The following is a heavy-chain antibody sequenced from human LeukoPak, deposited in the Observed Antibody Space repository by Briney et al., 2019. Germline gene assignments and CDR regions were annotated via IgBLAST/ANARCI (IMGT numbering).Heavy chain of an antibody. J-gene: IGHJ5*02. CDR3: ARVDSFKWFDP. V-gene: IGHV4-61*03. D-gene: IGHD2-2*03. CDR1: GGSVSSGSYY. Sequence: SETLSLTCTVSGGSVSSGSYYWSWIRQPPGKGLEWIGYVYYSGTTNYNASLKSRVTISVDASKNHFSLNLSSVTAADTAVYYCARVDSFKWFDPWGQGILVTVSS. CDR2: VYYSGTT.